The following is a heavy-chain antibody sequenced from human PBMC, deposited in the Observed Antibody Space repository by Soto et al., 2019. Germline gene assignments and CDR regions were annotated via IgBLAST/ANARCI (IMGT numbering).Heavy chain of an antibody. CDR3: AKVRGVAARPLFDP. D-gene: IGHD6-6*01. J-gene: IGHJ5*02. Sequence: PGGSLRLSCAASGFTFSNAWINWVRQAPGKGLEWVGRIKSKTDGGTTDYAEPVKGRFAISRDDSNNMVYLQMNSLKIEDTAVYYCAKVRGVAARPLFDPWGQGTLVTVSS. CDR2: IKSKTDGGTT. CDR1: GFTFSNAW. V-gene: IGHV3-15*07.